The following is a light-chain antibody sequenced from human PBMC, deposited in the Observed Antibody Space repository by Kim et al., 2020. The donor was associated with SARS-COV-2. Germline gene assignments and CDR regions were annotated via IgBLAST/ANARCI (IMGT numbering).Light chain of an antibody. CDR2: YDS. V-gene: IGLV3-21*04. CDR3: QVWDSSSDHRV. CDR1: NIGSKS. Sequence: PGKTDRITCGGNNIGSKSVHWYQQKPGQAPVLVIYYDSDRPSGIPERFSGSNSGNTATLTISRVEAGDEADYYCQVWDSSSDHRVFGGGTQLTVL. J-gene: IGLJ3*02.